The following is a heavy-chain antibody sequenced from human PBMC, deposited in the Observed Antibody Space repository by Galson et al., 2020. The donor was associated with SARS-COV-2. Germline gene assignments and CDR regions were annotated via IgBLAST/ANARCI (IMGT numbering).Heavy chain of an antibody. CDR1: GFTFSSYA. CDR2: ISYDGSNK. J-gene: IGHJ6*02. Sequence: SCAASGFTFSSYAMHWVRQAPGKGLEWVAVISYDGSNKYYADSVKGRFTISRDNSKNTLYLQMNSLRAEDTAVYYCARGVSGNYYYGMDVWGQGTTVTVSS. V-gene: IGHV3-30*04. CDR3: ARGVSGNYYYGMDV. D-gene: IGHD1-26*01.